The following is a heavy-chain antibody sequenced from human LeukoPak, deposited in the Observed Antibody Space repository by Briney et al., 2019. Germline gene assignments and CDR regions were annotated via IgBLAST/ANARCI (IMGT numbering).Heavy chain of an antibody. CDR2: INHSGST. CDR3: ATNPPDIVATTYYYYMDV. Sequence: SETLSLTCAVYGGSFSGYYWSWIRQPPGKGLEWIGEINHSGSTNYNPSLKSRVTISVDTSKNQFSLKLSSVTAADTAEYYCATNPPDIVATTYYYYMDVWGKGTTVTVSS. V-gene: IGHV4-34*01. J-gene: IGHJ6*03. CDR1: GGSFSGYY. D-gene: IGHD5-12*01.